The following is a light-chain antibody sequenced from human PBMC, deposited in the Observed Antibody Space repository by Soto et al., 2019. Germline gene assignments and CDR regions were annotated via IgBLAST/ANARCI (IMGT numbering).Light chain of an antibody. Sequence: EVVITQSPATRSVSPGERATLYCRASQGISSSYLAWYQQKPGQAPRLLIYGASSRATGIPDRFSGSGSGTDFTLTISRLEPEDFAVCYCQLYGSSPWTFGQGTKVDIK. J-gene: IGKJ1*01. CDR2: GAS. CDR1: QGISSSY. V-gene: IGKV3-20*01. CDR3: QLYGSSPWT.